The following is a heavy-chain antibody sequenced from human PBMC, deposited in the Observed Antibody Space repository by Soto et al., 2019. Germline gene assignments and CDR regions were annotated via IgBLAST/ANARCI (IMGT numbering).Heavy chain of an antibody. CDR2: IYYSGST. V-gene: IGHV4-59*08. Sequence: QVQLQESGPGLVKPSETLSLTCSVSGGSIGSYYWSWIRQPPGKGLEWIGYIYYSGSTNYNPSRKSRVTISVDTSNNQFSLKLSSVTAADTAVYYCARGGWRQIDYWGQGTLVTVSS. CDR1: GGSIGSYY. J-gene: IGHJ4*02. D-gene: IGHD3-3*01. CDR3: ARGGWRQIDY.